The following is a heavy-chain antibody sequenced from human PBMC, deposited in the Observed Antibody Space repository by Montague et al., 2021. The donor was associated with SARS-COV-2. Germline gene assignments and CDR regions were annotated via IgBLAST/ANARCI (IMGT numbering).Heavy chain of an antibody. CDR1: GGSISSGSYY. V-gene: IGHV4-61*02. J-gene: IGHJ6*02. CDR3: AREPFSPLYYYYYGMDV. Sequence: TLSLTCTVSGGSISSGSYYWSWIRQPAGKGLEWIGRIYTSGSTNYNPSLKSRVTISVDTSKNQFSLKLSSVTVADTAVYYCAREPFSPLYYYYYGMDVWGQGTTVTVSS. D-gene: IGHD3-3*02. CDR2: IYTSGST.